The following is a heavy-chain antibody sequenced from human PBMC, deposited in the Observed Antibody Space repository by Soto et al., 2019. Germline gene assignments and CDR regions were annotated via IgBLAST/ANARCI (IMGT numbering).Heavy chain of an antibody. D-gene: IGHD6-6*01. J-gene: IGHJ6*02. CDR1: GFTFSSYA. V-gene: IGHV3-23*01. CDR2: ISGSGGST. CDR3: AKAASIAARPYYYYGMDV. Sequence: GGSLRLSCAASGFTFSSYAMSWVRQAPGKGLEWVASISGSGGSTYYADSVKLRFTISRDNSKNTMYLQMHSLRAEDTAVYYCAKAASIAARPYYYYGMDVWGQGTTVTVSS.